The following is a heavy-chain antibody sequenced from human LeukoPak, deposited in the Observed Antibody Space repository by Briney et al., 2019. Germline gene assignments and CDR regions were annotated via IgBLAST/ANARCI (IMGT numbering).Heavy chain of an antibody. CDR3: ASGGHIDY. V-gene: IGHV3-7*01. D-gene: IGHD3-16*01. CDR2: IDEDGDEK. CDR1: GFSFRSFW. J-gene: IGHJ4*02. Sequence: GGSLRLSCAGSGFSFRSFWMSWVRQAPGKGLEWVANIDEDGDEKNYVDFVKGRFTISRDNAKNSLYLQMNSLRVEDTAVYYCASGGHIDYCGQGTLVTVSS.